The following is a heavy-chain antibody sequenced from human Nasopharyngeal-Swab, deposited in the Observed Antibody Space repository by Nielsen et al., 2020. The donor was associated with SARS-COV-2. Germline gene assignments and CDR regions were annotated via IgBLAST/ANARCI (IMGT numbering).Heavy chain of an antibody. D-gene: IGHD4-17*01. CDR3: AKDVHGDYGGIDY. CDR2: ISYDGSNE. J-gene: IGHJ4*02. Sequence: GASLKISCAASGFTFSRSGMDWVRQAPGKGLEWVAVISYDGSNEYYGDSVKGRFTISRDNSKNTLYLQMNSLRVDDTAVYYCAKDVHGDYGGIDYWGQGILVTVSS. CDR1: GFTFSRSG. V-gene: IGHV3-30*18.